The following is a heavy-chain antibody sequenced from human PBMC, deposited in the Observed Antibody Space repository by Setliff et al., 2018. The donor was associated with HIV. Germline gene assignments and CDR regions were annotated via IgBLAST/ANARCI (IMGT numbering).Heavy chain of an antibody. CDR3: ARQPPADSGDSNAPHFDF. CDR2: IFYGGTV. Sequence: NPSETLSLTCAVSGYSISTAYYWAWIRQPPGKGLEWIGGIFYGGTVYLSGRMYFNPSLKSRVTISLDSSKNQFSLIVTSVTAADTAIYYCARQPPADSGDSNAPHFDFWGQGTLVTVSS. D-gene: IGHD3-22*01. CDR1: GYSISTAYY. V-gene: IGHV4-38-2*01. J-gene: IGHJ4*02.